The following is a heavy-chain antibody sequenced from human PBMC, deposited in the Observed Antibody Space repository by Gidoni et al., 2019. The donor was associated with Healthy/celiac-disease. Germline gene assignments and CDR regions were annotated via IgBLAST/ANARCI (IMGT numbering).Heavy chain of an antibody. Sequence: EVQLVESGGGLVQPGGSLRLSCAASGFTFSSYAMSWVRQAPGKGLEWVSAISGSGRSTYYAASVKGRFTISRDNSKNTLYLQMNSLRAEDTAVYYCAKDFGTMVRGVAANAFDIWGQGTMVTVSS. CDR3: AKDFGTMVRGVAANAFDI. CDR1: GFTFSSYA. D-gene: IGHD3-10*01. V-gene: IGHV3-23*04. CDR2: ISGSGRST. J-gene: IGHJ3*02.